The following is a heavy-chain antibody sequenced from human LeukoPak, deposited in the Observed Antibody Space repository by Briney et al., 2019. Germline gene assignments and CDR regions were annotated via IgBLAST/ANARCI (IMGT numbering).Heavy chain of an antibody. CDR3: ARHFLRGGFDS. J-gene: IGHJ4*02. Sequence: SETLSLTCTVSGGSINNYHWSWIRQPPGKGLEWIAYIYETGHTGYNPSLKTRVTISLDTSKNQFSLKLNSVTAADTAVYYCARHFLRGGFDSWGQGTLVAVSS. V-gene: IGHV4-59*08. D-gene: IGHD5-12*01. CDR2: IYETGHT. CDR1: GGSINNYH.